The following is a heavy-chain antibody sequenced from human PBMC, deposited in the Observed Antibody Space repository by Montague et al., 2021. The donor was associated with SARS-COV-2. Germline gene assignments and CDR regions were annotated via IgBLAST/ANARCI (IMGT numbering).Heavy chain of an antibody. CDR1: GDSTSCPNCY. Sequence: SETLSLTCTVSGDSTSCPNCYWGWIRQPPGKGLDWIGTIYNSGTTYYXXXLKSRLTISIDTSKNQFSLKLSSVTAADTAVYYCARHRNYGDHSLDNWFHPWGQGTLVTASS. CDR3: ARHRNYGDHSLDNWFHP. CDR2: IYNSGTT. V-gene: IGHV4-39*01. J-gene: IGHJ5*02. D-gene: IGHD4-17*01.